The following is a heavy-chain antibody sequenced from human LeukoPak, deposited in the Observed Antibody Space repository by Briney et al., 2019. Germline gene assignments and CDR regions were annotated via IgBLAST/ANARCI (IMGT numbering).Heavy chain of an antibody. CDR1: GGSISSSSYY. Sequence: SETLSLTCTVSGGSISSSSYYWSWIRQPPGKGLEWIGEINHSGSTKSNPSLKSRVTISVDTSKNQFSLKLSSVTAADMAVYYCARGSRGSSIGNYWGQGTLVTVSS. D-gene: IGHD1-26*01. CDR3: ARGSRGSSIGNY. J-gene: IGHJ4*02. CDR2: INHSGST. V-gene: IGHV4-39*07.